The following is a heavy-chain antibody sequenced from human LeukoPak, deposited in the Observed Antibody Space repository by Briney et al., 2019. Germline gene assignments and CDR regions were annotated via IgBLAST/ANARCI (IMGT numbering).Heavy chain of an antibody. Sequence: ASVKVSCKASGGTFSSYAISWVRQATGQGLEWMGWMNPNSGNTGYAQKFQGRVTMTRNTSISTAYMELSSLRSEDTAVYYCARTYYDFWSGTNQGYYYGMDVWGQGTTVTVSS. J-gene: IGHJ6*02. CDR1: GGTFSSYA. V-gene: IGHV1-8*02. CDR2: MNPNSGNT. CDR3: ARTYYDFWSGTNQGYYYGMDV. D-gene: IGHD3-3*01.